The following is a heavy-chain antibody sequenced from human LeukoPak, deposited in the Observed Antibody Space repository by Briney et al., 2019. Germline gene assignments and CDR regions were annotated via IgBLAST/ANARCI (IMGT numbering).Heavy chain of an antibody. D-gene: IGHD6-19*01. J-gene: IGHJ6*02. CDR3: VRDGSGWPYYYYGMDV. CDR1: GFTFSSYE. Sequence: GGSLRLSCAASGFTFSSYEMNWVRQAPGKGLEWVSYISSSGSTIYYADSVKGRFTISRDNAKNSLYLQMNSLRAEDTAVYYCVRDGSGWPYYYYGMDVWGQGTTVTVSS. V-gene: IGHV3-48*03. CDR2: ISSSGSTI.